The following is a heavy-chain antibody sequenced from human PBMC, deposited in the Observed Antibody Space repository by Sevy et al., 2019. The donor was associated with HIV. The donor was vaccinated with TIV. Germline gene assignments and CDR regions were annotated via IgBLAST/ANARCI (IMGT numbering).Heavy chain of an antibody. D-gene: IGHD4-17*01. V-gene: IGHV3-23*01. Sequence: GGSLRLSCAASGFTFSSYAMSWVRQAPGKGLEWVSAISGSGGSTYYADSVKGRFTISRDNSKNTLYLQMNSLRAEDTAVYYCAKESSTVVTRVEYFQHWGQGTLVTVSS. CDR2: ISGSGGST. CDR3: AKESSTVVTRVEYFQH. J-gene: IGHJ1*01. CDR1: GFTFSSYA.